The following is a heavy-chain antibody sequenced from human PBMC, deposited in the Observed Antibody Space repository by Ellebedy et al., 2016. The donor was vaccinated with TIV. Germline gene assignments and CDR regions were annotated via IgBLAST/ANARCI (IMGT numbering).Heavy chain of an antibody. V-gene: IGHV3-53*01. CDR2: IYTDGST. CDR1: GFTVSGNY. Sequence: AGSLRLSXAASGFTVSGNYMSWVRQAPGKGLEWVSFIYTDGSTYYADSVKGRFTISRDNSKNTLYLQMNSLRAEDTAVYYCARDSNSRPFDCWGQGTLVTVFS. CDR3: ARDSNSRPFDC. D-gene: IGHD2/OR15-2a*01. J-gene: IGHJ4*02.